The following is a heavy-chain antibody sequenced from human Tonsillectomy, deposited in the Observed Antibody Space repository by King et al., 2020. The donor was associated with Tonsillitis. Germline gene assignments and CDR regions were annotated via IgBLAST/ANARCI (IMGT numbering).Heavy chain of an antibody. V-gene: IGHV3-48*01. CDR1: GFTFSSYS. D-gene: IGHD2-15*01. Sequence: VQLVESGGDLVQPGGSLRLSCAASGFTFSSYSMNWVRQAPGKGLEWVSYISDNSQTIYYTDSAKGRFTISRDNAKNSLYLQMNNLRVEDTAVYYCARGDLVAASRFDDWGRGLLVTVPS. J-gene: IGHJ4*02. CDR2: ISDNSQTI. CDR3: ARGDLVAASRFDD.